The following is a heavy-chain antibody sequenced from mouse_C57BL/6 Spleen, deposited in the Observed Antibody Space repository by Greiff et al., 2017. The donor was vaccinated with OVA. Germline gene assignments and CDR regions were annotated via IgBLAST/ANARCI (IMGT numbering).Heavy chain of an antibody. V-gene: IGHV2-2*01. CDR1: GFSLTSYG. Sequence: VMLVESGPGLVQPSQSLSITCTVSGFSLTSYGVHWVRQSPGKGLEWLGVIWSGGSTDYNAAFISRLSISKDNSKSQVFFKMNSLQADDTAIYYCARKEDYDRYAMDYWGQGTSVTVSS. J-gene: IGHJ4*01. D-gene: IGHD2-4*01. CDR2: IWSGGST. CDR3: ARKEDYDRYAMDY.